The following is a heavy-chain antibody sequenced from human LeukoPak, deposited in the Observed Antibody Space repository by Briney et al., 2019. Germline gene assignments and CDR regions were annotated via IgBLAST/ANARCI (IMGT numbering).Heavy chain of an antibody. CDR3: VKDRGNHVTDY. D-gene: IGHD1-14*01. J-gene: IGHJ4*02. CDR1: GGSISSSY. Sequence: SETLSLTCTVSGGSISSSYWSWIRQPPGKGLEWIGYIYYSGNTNYNPSLKSRVTISIDTSKNQFSLKLSSVTAADTAVYYCVKDRGNHVTDYWGQGILVTVSS. CDR2: IYYSGNT. V-gene: IGHV4-59*12.